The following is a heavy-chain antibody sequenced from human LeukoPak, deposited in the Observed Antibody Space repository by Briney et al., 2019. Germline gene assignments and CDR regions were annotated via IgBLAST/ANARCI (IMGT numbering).Heavy chain of an antibody. CDR2: ISGSGGST. J-gene: IGHJ4*02. V-gene: IGHV3-23*01. Sequence: PTGGSLRLSCAASGFTFSSYAMSWVRQAPGKGLEWVSAISGSGGSTYYADSVKGRFTISRDNPKNTLYLQMNSLRAEDTAVYYCAKHDYGNNKALDSWGQGTLVTVSS. D-gene: IGHD4-17*01. CDR3: AKHDYGNNKALDS. CDR1: GFTFSSYA.